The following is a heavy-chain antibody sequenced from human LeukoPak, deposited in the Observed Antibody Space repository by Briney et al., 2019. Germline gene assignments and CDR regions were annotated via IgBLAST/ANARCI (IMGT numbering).Heavy chain of an antibody. Sequence: GGSLRLSCAASGFTFDDYAMHWVRQAPGKGLEWVSLISWDGGSTYYADSVKGRFTISRDNSKNSLYLQMNSLRAEDTALHYCAKDIWGGSYRGGLFDYWGQGTLVTVSS. CDR1: GFTFDDYA. CDR3: AKDIWGGSYRGGLFDY. D-gene: IGHD3-16*02. V-gene: IGHV3-43D*03. CDR2: ISWDGGST. J-gene: IGHJ4*02.